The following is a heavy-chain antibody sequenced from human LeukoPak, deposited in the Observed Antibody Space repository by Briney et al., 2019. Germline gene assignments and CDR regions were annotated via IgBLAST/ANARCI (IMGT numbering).Heavy chain of an antibody. CDR1: GGSINNYY. J-gene: IGHJ4*02. V-gene: IGHV4-59*12. CDR3: AREYSDYGIGVDY. CDR2: FHYSGST. Sequence: PSETLSLTCTVSGGSINNYYWSWIRQPPGKGLEYIGYFHYSGSTNYNPSLKSRVTISGDTSKSQFSLKLSSVTAADTAVYYCAREYSDYGIGVDYWGQGTLVTVSS. D-gene: IGHD5-12*01.